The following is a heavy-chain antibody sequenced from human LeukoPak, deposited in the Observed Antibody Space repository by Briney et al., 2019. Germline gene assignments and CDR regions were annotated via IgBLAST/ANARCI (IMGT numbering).Heavy chain of an antibody. CDR2: ISGSGGST. CDR1: GFTFSSYA. Sequence: GGSLRLSCAASGFTFSSYAMSWVRQAPGKGLEWVSAISGSGGSTHYADPVKGRFTISRDNSKNTLYLQMNSLRAEATALYYCAKKGSGMVGAFDIWGQGTMVTVSS. V-gene: IGHV3-23*01. D-gene: IGHD3-10*01. CDR3: AKKGSGMVGAFDI. J-gene: IGHJ3*02.